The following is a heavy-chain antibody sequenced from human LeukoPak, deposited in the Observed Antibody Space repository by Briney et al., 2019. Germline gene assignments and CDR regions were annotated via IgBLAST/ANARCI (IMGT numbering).Heavy chain of an antibody. CDR1: GYTFTSYY. Sequence: APVKVSCKASGYTFTSYYMHWVRQAPGQGLEWMGIINPSGGSTSYAQKFQGRVTMTRDTSTSTVYMELSSLRSEDTAVYYCARDLNKYQLLSWFDPWGQGTLVTVSS. CDR3: ARDLNKYQLLSWFDP. J-gene: IGHJ5*02. CDR2: INPSGGST. D-gene: IGHD2-2*01. V-gene: IGHV1-46*01.